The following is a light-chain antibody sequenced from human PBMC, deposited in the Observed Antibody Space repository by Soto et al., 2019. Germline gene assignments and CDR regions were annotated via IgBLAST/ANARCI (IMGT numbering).Light chain of an antibody. V-gene: IGLV2-8*01. CDR1: SSDVGGYNF. Sequence: QSALTQPTSASGSPGQSVTISCTGASSDVGGYNFVSWYQQHPGKAPKLMIYDVTKRPSGVPDRFSGSKSGNTASLTVSGLQADDEADYYCSSYAGSSVPVAFGGGTKLTVL. CDR3: SSYAGSSVPVA. J-gene: IGLJ2*01. CDR2: DVT.